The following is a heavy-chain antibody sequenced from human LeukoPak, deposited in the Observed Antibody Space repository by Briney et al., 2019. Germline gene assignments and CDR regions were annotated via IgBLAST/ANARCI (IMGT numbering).Heavy chain of an antibody. Sequence: PSETLSLTCTVSGGSISGYYWSWMRQPPGKGLEWIGYIYYSGSTNYNPSLKSRVIISVDTSKNQCSLKLSSVTAADTAVYYCARARSDLFDYWGQGTLVTVSS. J-gene: IGHJ4*02. D-gene: IGHD3/OR15-3a*01. V-gene: IGHV4-59*01. CDR3: ARARSDLFDY. CDR2: IYYSGST. CDR1: GGSISGYY.